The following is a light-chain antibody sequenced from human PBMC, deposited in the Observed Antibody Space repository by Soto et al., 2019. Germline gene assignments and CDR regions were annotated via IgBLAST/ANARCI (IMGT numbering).Light chain of an antibody. V-gene: IGLV2-14*01. J-gene: IGLJ2*01. CDR2: DVN. CDR1: SSDLGYYDY. CDR3: SSYTTSSTVI. Sequence: QSVLTQPASVSGSPGQSITISCTGTSSDLGYYDYVSWYQQHPGKAPKLMIFDVNNRPSGVSNRFSGSKSGNTASLTISGLQAEDEADYYCSSYTTSSTVIFGGGTKVTVL.